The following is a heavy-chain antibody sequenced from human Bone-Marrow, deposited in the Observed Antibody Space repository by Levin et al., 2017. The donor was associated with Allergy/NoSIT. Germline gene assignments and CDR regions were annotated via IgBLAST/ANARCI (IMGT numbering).Heavy chain of an antibody. V-gene: IGHV4-30-2*01. CDR2: IYHSGST. CDR3: ARAPYYYDSSGYREYDAFDS. J-gene: IGHJ3*02. CDR1: GGSISSGGYS. D-gene: IGHD3-22*01. Sequence: SETLSLTCAVSGGSISSGGYSWSWIRQPPGKGLEWIGYIYHSGSTYYNPSLKSRVTISVDRSKNQFSLKLSSVTAADTAVYYCARAPYYYDSSGYREYDAFDSWGQGTMVTVAS.